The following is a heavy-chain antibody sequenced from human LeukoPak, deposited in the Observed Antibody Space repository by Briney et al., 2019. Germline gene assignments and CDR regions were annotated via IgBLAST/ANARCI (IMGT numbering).Heavy chain of an antibody. CDR3: ARVAIAVAGIDY. V-gene: IGHV1-46*01. CDR1: GYTFTSYY. D-gene: IGHD6-19*01. CDR2: INPSGGST. J-gene: IGHJ4*02. Sequence: ASVKVSCKASGYTFTSYYMHWARQAPGQGLEWMGIINPSGGSTSYAQKFQGRVTMTRDTSTSTVYMELSSLRSEDTAVYYCARVAIAVAGIDYWGQGTLVTVSS.